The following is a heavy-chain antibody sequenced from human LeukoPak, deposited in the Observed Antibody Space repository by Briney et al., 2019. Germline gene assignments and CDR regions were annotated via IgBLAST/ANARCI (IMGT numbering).Heavy chain of an antibody. V-gene: IGHV4-31*03. D-gene: IGHD3-10*01. Sequence: SQTLSLTCTVSGGSISSGGYYWSWIRQHPGKGLEWIGYIYYSGSTYYNPSLKSRVTIPVDTSKNQFSLKLSSVTAADTAVYYCARGLRGVATSWFDPWGQGTLVTVSS. CDR1: GGSISSGGYY. CDR3: ARGLRGVATSWFDP. CDR2: IYYSGST. J-gene: IGHJ5*02.